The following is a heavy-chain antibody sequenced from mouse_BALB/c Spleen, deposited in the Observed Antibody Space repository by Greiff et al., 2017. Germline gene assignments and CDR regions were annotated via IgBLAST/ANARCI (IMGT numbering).Heavy chain of an antibody. Sequence: EVKLQESGGGLVKPGGSLKLSCAASGFTFSSYAMSWVRQTPEKRLEWVASISSGGSTYYPDSVKGRFTISRDNARNILYLQMSSLRSEDTAMYYCARVDYGSRRYFDVWGAGTTVTVSS. J-gene: IGHJ1*01. V-gene: IGHV5-6-5*01. CDR1: GFTFSSYA. CDR3: ARVDYGSRRYFDV. D-gene: IGHD1-1*01. CDR2: ISSGGST.